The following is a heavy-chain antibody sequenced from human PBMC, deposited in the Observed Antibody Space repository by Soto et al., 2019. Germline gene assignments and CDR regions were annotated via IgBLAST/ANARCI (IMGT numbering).Heavy chain of an antibody. V-gene: IGHV3-33*01. CDR3: VREGIGGTAFRGFCDY. CDR1: ASIFRGYG. D-gene: IGHD1-7*01. CDR2: IWFDGSNK. J-gene: IGHJ4*02. Sequence: QEQLVESGGGVVQPGRSLRLSCAASASIFRGYGMHWVRQAPGKGLEWVAVIWFDGSNKYYADSVKGRFTISRDNSKNMLYLQMDSLRADDTAVDYVVREGIGGTAFRGFCDYWGQGTLVTVFS.